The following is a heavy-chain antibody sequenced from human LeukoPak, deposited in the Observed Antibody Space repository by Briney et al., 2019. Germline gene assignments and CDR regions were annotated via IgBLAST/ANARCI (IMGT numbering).Heavy chain of an antibody. J-gene: IGHJ4*02. CDR1: GFTFSSYG. V-gene: IGHV3-30*02. CDR2: IRYDGSNK. CDR3: ARDSGYAFDY. D-gene: IGHD3-22*01. Sequence: GGSLRLSCAASGFTFSSYGMHWVRQAPGKGLEWVAFIRYDGSNKYYADSVKGRFTISRDNSKNTLYLQMASLRAEDMAVYYCARDSGYAFDYWGQGTLVTVSS.